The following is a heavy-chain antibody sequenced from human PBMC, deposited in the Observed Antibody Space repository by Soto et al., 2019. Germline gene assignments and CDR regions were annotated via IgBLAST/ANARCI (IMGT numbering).Heavy chain of an antibody. V-gene: IGHV2-26*01. CDR3: ARIGAFEYNFYYTAV. CDR2: IFSNDEK. Sequence: SGLTLVHPTETLTLTCTVAGFSLSNARMGVSWIRQPPGKALEWLAHIFSNDEKSYSTSLKSRLTISKDTSKSQVVLTMTNMDPVDTATYYCARIGAFEYNFYYTAVLGNGSSVIVSS. CDR1: GFSLSNARMG. J-gene: IGHJ6*03.